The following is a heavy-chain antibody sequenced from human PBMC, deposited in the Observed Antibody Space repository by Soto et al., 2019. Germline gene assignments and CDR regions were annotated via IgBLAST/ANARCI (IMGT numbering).Heavy chain of an antibody. D-gene: IGHD2-15*01. CDR2: IYYSGST. CDR3: ARDGPPVVTGWWFDP. Sequence: LQPLSLTCTVTGGSISSYYWSWIRQPPGKGLEWIGYIYYSGSTNYNPSLKSRVTISVDTSKNQFSLKLSSVTAADTAVYYCARDGPPVVTGWWFDPWGQGTLVTSPQ. V-gene: IGHV4-59*01. CDR1: GGSISSYY. J-gene: IGHJ5*02.